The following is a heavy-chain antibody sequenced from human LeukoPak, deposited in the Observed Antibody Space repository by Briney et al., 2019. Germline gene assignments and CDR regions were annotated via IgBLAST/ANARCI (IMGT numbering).Heavy chain of an antibody. CDR2: INSDGSST. CDR1: GFTFSNYW. V-gene: IGHV3-74*01. J-gene: IGHJ4*02. CDR3: AKDSGSFFTGTDY. Sequence: PGGSLRLSCAASGFTFSNYWMHWVRQAPGKGLVWVSRINSDGSSTSYADSVKGRFTISRDNAKNTLYLQMNSLRAEDTALYYCAKDSGSFFTGTDYWGQGTLVTVSS. D-gene: IGHD3-3*02.